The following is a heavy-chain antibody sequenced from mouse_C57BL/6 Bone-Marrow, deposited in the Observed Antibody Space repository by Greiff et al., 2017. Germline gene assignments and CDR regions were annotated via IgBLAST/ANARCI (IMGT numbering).Heavy chain of an antibody. D-gene: IGHD1-1*01. J-gene: IGHJ4*01. CDR3: ARHPLYYYGSSLLYYYAMDY. CDR2: ISNLAYSI. V-gene: IGHV5-15*01. CDR1: GFTFSDYG. Sequence: EVQVVESGGGLVQPGGSLKLSCAASGFTFSDYGMAWVRQAPRKGPEWVAFISNLAYSIYYADTVTGRFTISRENAKNTLYLEMSSLRSEDTAMYYCARHPLYYYGSSLLYYYAMDYWGQGTSVTVSS.